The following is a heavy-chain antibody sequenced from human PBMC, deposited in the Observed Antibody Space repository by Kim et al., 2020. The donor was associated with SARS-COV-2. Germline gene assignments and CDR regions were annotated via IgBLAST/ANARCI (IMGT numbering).Heavy chain of an antibody. D-gene: IGHD2-2*01. Sequence: GGSLRLSCAASGFTFSSYAMSWVRQAPGKGLEWVSVIYSGGSSTYYADSVKGRFTISRDNSKNTLYLQMNSLRAEDTAVYYCATGFCSSTSCYYLNDAFDIWGQGTMVTVSS. CDR3: ATGFCSSTSCYYLNDAFDI. CDR2: IYSGGSST. CDR1: GFTFSSYA. V-gene: IGHV3-23*03. J-gene: IGHJ3*02.